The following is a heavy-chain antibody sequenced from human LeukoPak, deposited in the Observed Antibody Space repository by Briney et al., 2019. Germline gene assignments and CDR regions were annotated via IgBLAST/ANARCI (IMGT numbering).Heavy chain of an antibody. V-gene: IGHV4-34*01. CDR1: GGSFSSYY. J-gene: IGHJ5*02. CDR2: INHSGST. CDR3: ARGLRYDILPGPSWFDP. Sequence: SETLSLTCAVYGGSFSSYYWSWIRQPPGKGLEWIGEINHSGSTNYNPSLKSRVTISVDTSKNQFSLKLSSVTTADTAVYYCARGLRYDILPGPSWFDPWGQGTLVTVSS. D-gene: IGHD3-9*01.